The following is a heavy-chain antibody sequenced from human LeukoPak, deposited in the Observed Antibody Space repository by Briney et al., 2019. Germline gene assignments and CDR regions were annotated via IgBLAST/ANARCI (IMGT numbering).Heavy chain of an antibody. CDR3: AREPLMITFGGVFVATKFDY. Sequence: SETLSLTCSVSGGSISSDTYYWAWIRQPPGKGLEWIASIHYSGRNYNNPSLKSRVTISVDTSKNQFSLKLSSVTAADTAIYYCAREPLMITFGGVFVATKFDYWGQGTLVTVSS. D-gene: IGHD3-16*02. V-gene: IGHV4-39*07. J-gene: IGHJ4*02. CDR2: IHYSGRN. CDR1: GGSISSDTYY.